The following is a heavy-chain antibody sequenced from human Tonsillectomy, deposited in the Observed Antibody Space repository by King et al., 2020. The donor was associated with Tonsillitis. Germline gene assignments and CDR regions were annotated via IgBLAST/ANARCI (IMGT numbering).Heavy chain of an antibody. CDR3: AKDGWTVTTSGVMIDY. Sequence: QLVQSGGGVFQPGGSLRLSCAASGFTFSNYGMHWVRQAPGKGLEWVAFIRYDGNNKYSADSVKGRFTISRDNSKNTLYLQMNSLRTEDTAVYYCAKDGWTVTTSGVMIDYWGQGTLVTVSS. CDR2: IRYDGNNK. V-gene: IGHV3-30*02. CDR1: GFTFSNYG. J-gene: IGHJ4*02. D-gene: IGHD4-17*01.